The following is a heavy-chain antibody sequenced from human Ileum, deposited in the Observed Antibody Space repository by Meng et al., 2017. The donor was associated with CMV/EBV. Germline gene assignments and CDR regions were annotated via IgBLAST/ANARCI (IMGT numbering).Heavy chain of an antibody. CDR1: GGTFSHYG. D-gene: IGHD1-1*01. V-gene: IGHV1-69*12. CDR3: ARLGQQLVAPPAYFDS. Sequence: QGQAVQSGVEVKRPGSAVKVSCKASGGTFSHYGISWIRQTPGQGLEWMGGIIPIFGTPNYAQKFQGRITITADESTQTVYMELSSLTADDTALYFCARLGQQLVAPPAYFDSWGQGTLVTVSS. CDR2: IIPIFGTP. J-gene: IGHJ4*02.